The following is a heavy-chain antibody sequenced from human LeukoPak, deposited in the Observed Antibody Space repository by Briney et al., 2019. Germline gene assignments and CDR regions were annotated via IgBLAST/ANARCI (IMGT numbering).Heavy chain of an antibody. CDR2: ISDDGSHI. V-gene: IGHV3-30-3*01. D-gene: IGHD6-19*01. J-gene: IGHJ4*02. CDR1: GFTFRKHA. Sequence: PGGSLRLSCAASGFTFRKHAMHWVRQAPGKGLEWVAAISDDGSHIYYADSVKGRFTISRDNSKNTLYLQMNSLRPEDTAVYFCARWAGQSSDWYGPFDDWGQGTLVTVSS. CDR3: ARWAGQSSDWYGPFDD.